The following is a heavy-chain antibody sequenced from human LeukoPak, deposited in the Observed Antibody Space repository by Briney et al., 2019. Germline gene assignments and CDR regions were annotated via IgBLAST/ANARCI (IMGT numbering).Heavy chain of an antibody. J-gene: IGHJ4*02. Sequence: SETLSLTCTVSGGSISSYYWSWIRQPAGKGLEWIGRIYTSGSTNYNPSLKSRVTISVDTSKNQFSLKLSSVTAADTAVYYCARSMVRGVIMLDYFDYWGQGTLVTVSS. CDR2: IYTSGST. CDR1: GGSISSYY. CDR3: ARSMVRGVIMLDYFDY. V-gene: IGHV4-4*07. D-gene: IGHD3-10*01.